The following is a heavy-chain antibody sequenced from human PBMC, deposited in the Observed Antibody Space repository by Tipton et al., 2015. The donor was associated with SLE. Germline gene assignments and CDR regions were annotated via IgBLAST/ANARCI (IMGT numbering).Heavy chain of an antibody. D-gene: IGHD6-13*01. CDR2: IYYSGST. CDR1: GGSISSGDYY. CDR3: ARGFRAAGRYFQH. Sequence: TLSLTCTVSGGSISSGDYYWSWIRQPPGKGLEWIGYIYYSGSTYYNPSLKSRVTISVDTSKNQFSLKLSSVTAADTAVYYCARGFRAAGRYFQHWGRAPWSPSPQ. J-gene: IGHJ1*01. V-gene: IGHV4-30-4*01.